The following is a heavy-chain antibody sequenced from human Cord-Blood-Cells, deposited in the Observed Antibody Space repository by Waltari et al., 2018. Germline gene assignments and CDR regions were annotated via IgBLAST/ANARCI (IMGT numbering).Heavy chain of an antibody. CDR3: ARAGYRDYSKIFDY. D-gene: IGHD4-4*01. J-gene: IGHJ4*02. V-gene: IGHV4-34*01. CDR2: INHSGST. CDR1: GGSFSGYY. Sequence: QVQLQQWGAGLLKPSETLSLTCAVYGGSFSGYYWSWIRQPPGKGLEWIGEINHSGSTNYNPSLKSRVTISVDTSKKQFSLKLSSVTAADTAVYYCARAGYRDYSKIFDYWGQGTLVTVSS.